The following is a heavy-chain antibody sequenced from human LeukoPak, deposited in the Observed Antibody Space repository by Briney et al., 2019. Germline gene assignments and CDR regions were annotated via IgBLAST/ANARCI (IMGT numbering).Heavy chain of an antibody. J-gene: IGHJ4*02. CDR1: GFTFTNYG. CDR3: AKEGGFQLPFDS. CDR2: ISGTGGRT. D-gene: IGHD2-2*01. Sequence: GGSLRLSCVASGFTFTNYGTGWVRQAPGKGLEGVSAISGTGGRTYYADSAKGPLTISKDDSKNTLYLQMNSLRAEDTAVYYCAKEGGFQLPFDSWGQGTLVTVSS. V-gene: IGHV3-23*01.